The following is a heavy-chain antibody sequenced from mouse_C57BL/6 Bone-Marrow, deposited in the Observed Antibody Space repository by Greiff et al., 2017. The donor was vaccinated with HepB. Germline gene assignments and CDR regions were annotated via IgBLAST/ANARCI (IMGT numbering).Heavy chain of an antibody. D-gene: IGHD1-1*01. Sequence: VQLKESGPGLAKPSQTLSLTCSVTGYSITSDYWNWIRKFPGNKLEYMGYISYSGSTYYNPSLKSRISITRDTTKNQYYLRLNSVTTEDTATYYCAKYSSLYYLAMDYGGKGTSVTVSS. CDR3: AKYSSLYYLAMDY. CDR1: GYSITSDY. V-gene: IGHV3-8*01. J-gene: IGHJ4*01. CDR2: ISYSGST.